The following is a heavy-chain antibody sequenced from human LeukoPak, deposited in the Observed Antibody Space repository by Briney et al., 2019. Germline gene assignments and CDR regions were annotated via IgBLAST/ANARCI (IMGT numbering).Heavy chain of an antibody. J-gene: IGHJ4*02. V-gene: IGHV3-66*01. CDR1: GFTVSSNF. Sequence: GGSLRLSCAASGFTVSSNFMSWVRQAPGKGLEWVSVIYDGGSTYYADSVKGRFTVSRDNSKNTLYLQMNSLRAEDTAMYYCARDKYGANPYYFDFWGRGTLVTVSS. CDR3: ARDKYGANPYYFDF. CDR2: IYDGGST. D-gene: IGHD4-23*01.